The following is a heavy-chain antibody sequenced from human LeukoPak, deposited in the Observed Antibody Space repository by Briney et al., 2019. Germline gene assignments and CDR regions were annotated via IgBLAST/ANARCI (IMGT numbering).Heavy chain of an antibody. J-gene: IGHJ3*02. CDR3: AKTVVGAPTDAFDI. CDR1: GFTFSSYA. D-gene: IGHD2-15*01. Sequence: PGGSLRLSCAASGFTFSSYAMSWVRQAPGKGLEWVSTISGSGGRLYYADSVKGRFTISRDNSKNTLYLQMNSLRAEDTATYYCAKTVVGAPTDAFDIWGQRTMVTVSS. CDR2: ISGSGGRL. V-gene: IGHV3-23*01.